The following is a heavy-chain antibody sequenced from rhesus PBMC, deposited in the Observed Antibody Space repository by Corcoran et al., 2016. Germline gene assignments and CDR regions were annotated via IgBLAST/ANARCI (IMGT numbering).Heavy chain of an antibody. Sequence: EVRLVESGGGLAKPGGSLRLSCAASGFTFRPYWMNWARQEPGKGREVVEVSERGGDSTYYADAVRGRFTISRENSKNTISLQMNSLRTEDTAVYYCSGGVDGHWGQGVLVTVSS. CDR3: SGGVDGH. CDR1: GFTFRPYW. CDR2: SERGGDST. D-gene: IGHD3-34*01. J-gene: IGHJ4*01. V-gene: IGHV3S42*01.